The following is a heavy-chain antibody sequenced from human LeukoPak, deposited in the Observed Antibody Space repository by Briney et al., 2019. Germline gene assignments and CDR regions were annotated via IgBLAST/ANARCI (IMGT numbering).Heavy chain of an antibody. Sequence: SETLSLTCTVSGGSISSGSYYWSWIRQPAGKGLEWIGRIYTSGSTNYNPSLKSRVTISVDTSKNQFSLKLSSVTAADTAVYYCARDRVREAADYYFDYWGQGTLVTVSS. V-gene: IGHV4-61*02. CDR2: IYTSGST. J-gene: IGHJ4*02. CDR1: GGSISSGSYY. CDR3: ARDRVREAADYYFDY. D-gene: IGHD6-13*01.